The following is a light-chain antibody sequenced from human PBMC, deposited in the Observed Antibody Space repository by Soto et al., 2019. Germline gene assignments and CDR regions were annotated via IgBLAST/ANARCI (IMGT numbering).Light chain of an antibody. CDR1: QSVSSY. CDR2: DAS. J-gene: IGKJ5*01. Sequence: EIVLTQSPATLSLSPGVRATLSCRASQSVSSYLAWYQQKPGQAPRLLIYDASNRATGIPARFSGSGSGTDFTLTISSLEPEDFAVYYCQQRSNWPPTFGQGTRWRL. V-gene: IGKV3-11*01. CDR3: QQRSNWPPT.